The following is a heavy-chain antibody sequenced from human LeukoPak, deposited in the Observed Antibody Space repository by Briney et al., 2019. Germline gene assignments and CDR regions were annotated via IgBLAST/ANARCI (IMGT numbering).Heavy chain of an antibody. CDR2: INSDGSTT. CDR1: GFTFSSYW. CDR3: ARGSILGATGYD. J-gene: IGHJ4*02. D-gene: IGHD1-26*01. V-gene: IGHV3-74*01. Sequence: PGGSLRLSCTASGFTFSSYWMHWVRQAPGKGLVWVSRINSDGSTTTYADSVKGRFTISRDNARDPLYLQMDRLRAEDTAVYYCARGSILGATGYDWGQGTLVAVSS.